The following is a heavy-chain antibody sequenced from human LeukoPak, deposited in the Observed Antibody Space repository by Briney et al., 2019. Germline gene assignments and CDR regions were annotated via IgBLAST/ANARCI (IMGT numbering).Heavy chain of an antibody. CDR1: GGSISSYY. V-gene: IGHV4-59*01. CDR2: IYYSGST. D-gene: IGHD2-15*01. J-gene: IGHJ3*02. CDR3: ARHRVLRYCSGGSCRDHDAFDI. Sequence: SETLSLTCTVSGGSISSYYWSWIRQPPGKGLEWIGYIYYSGSTNYNPSLKSRVTISVDTSKNQFSLKLSSVTAADTAVYYYARHRVLRYCSGGSCRDHDAFDIWGQGTMVTVSS.